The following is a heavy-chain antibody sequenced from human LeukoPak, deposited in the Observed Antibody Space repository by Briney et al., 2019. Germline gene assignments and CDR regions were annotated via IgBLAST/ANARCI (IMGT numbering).Heavy chain of an antibody. CDR1: GFTFCGYD. J-gene: IGHJ6*02. Sequence: GGSLRLSCAASGFTFCGYDMHWVRQATGKGLEWVSAIGTAGDTYYPGSAKGRFTVSRENAKNSLYLQMNGLRAGDTAVYYCARAPGRGEYQLPGGFRGVGYYGMDVWGQGTTVTVSS. CDR3: ARAPGRGEYQLPGGFRGVGYYGMDV. CDR2: IGTAGDT. D-gene: IGHD2-2*01. V-gene: IGHV3-13*01.